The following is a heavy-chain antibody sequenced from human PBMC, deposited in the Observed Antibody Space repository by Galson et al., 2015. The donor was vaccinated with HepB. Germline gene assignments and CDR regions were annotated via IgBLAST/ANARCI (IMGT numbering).Heavy chain of an antibody. Sequence: SLRLSCAAAGFAFSDYAMTWVRQRPGKGLEWVSAINSRGERTYYADSVRGRFTISRDNSRNTVYLQINSLRADDAALYYCAKERAPGRHPLVVTAADRWGQGTMVTVSS. CDR3: AKERAPGRHPLVVTAADR. J-gene: IGHJ3*01. V-gene: IGHV3-23*01. D-gene: IGHD2-21*02. CDR2: INSRGERT. CDR1: GFAFSDYA.